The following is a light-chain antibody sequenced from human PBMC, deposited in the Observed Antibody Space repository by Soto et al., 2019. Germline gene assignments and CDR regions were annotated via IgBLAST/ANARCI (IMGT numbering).Light chain of an antibody. CDR3: CSSTSSETVV. Sequence: QSAMTQPASVYGSPGQSITISCTGTRSDVGTYNLVSWYQQHPGKAPKLMIYEFGNRPSGVSNRLSGSKSGKTASLTISGLQAEDEADYYCCSSTSSETVVFGGGTKQTVL. V-gene: IGLV2-23*02. CDR1: RSDVGTYNL. CDR2: EFG. J-gene: IGLJ2*01.